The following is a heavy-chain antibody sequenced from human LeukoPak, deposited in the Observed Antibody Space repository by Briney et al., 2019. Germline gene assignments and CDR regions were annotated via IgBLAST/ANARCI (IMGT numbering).Heavy chain of an antibody. CDR1: GYSISSGYY. CDR2: IYHTGSN. D-gene: IGHD3-22*01. CDR3: ASGGAAVVMALTYYFDT. V-gene: IGHV4-38-2*01. J-gene: IGHJ4*02. Sequence: SETLSLTCAVSGYSISSGYYWGWIRQPPGKGLEWIGSIYHTGSNYYNPSLQSRVTISLDSPKNQFSLKLTSVTAADTAVYYCASGGAAVVMALTYYFDTWGQGTPVTVSS.